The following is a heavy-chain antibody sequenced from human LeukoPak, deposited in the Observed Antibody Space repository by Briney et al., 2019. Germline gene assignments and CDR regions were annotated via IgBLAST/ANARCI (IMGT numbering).Heavy chain of an antibody. Sequence: GASVKVSCQASGFSFTTKNGISWVRQAPGQGFEWMGWIKGTNDNTNYAQKFQGRVTITTDESTSTAYMELSSLRSEDTAVYYCARCFVARGDYYYYYMDVWGKGTTVTVSS. D-gene: IGHD5-12*01. J-gene: IGHJ6*03. CDR1: GFSFTTKNG. V-gene: IGHV1-18*01. CDR2: IKGTNDNT. CDR3: ARCFVARGDYYYYYMDV.